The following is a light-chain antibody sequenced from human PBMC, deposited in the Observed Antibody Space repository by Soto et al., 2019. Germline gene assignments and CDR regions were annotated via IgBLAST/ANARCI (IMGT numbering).Light chain of an antibody. CDR2: KVS. CDR1: QSLVYSDGNTY. CDR3: MQVTHWPPT. V-gene: IGKV2-30*01. Sequence: DVMMTQSPPSLTVTLGQPASISCRSSQSLVYSDGNTYFNWFHQRPGQSPRRLVYKVSQRDSGVRDRVIGSGSGGDFTLRISRVEAEDVGVYYCMQVTHWPPTFGVGAKVEIK. J-gene: IGKJ4*01.